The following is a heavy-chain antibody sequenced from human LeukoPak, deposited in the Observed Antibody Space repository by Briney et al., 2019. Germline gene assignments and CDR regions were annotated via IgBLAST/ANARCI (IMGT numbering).Heavy chain of an antibody. D-gene: IGHD6-13*01. Sequence: PSETLSLTCTVSGGSISSGDYYWSWIRQPPGKGLERIGYIYYSGGTYYNPSLKSRVTISVDTSKNQFSLKLSSVTAADTAVYYCARVESEIAPSHPYNWFDPWGQGTLVTVSS. CDR2: IYYSGGT. J-gene: IGHJ5*02. V-gene: IGHV4-30-4*01. CDR1: GGSISSGDYY. CDR3: ARVESEIAPSHPYNWFDP.